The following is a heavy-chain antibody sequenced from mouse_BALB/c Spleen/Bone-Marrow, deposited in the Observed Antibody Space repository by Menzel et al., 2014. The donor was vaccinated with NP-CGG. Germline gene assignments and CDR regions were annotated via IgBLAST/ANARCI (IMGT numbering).Heavy chain of an antibody. J-gene: IGHJ3*01. V-gene: IGHV1-18*01. CDR1: GYTFTEYT. Sequence: EVQLQQSRPELVKPGTSVKISCKTSGYTFTEYTIHWVKQSHGKSLEWIGGINPNNGVTAYNQKFRGKDTLTVDKSSSTAYMELRSLPSEDSAVYFCARRQLGPAWFAYWGQGTLVTVSA. CDR2: INPNNGVT. CDR3: ARRQLGPAWFAY. D-gene: IGHD3-2*01.